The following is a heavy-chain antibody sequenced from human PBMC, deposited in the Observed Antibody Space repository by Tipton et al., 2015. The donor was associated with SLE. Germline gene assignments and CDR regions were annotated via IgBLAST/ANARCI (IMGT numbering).Heavy chain of an antibody. D-gene: IGHD6-13*01. J-gene: IGHJ3*02. CDR3: ARVVYSFSDAFDI. CDR1: GGSISSYY. CDR2: IYDSGSS. Sequence: TLSLTCTVSGGSISSYYWSWIRQPPGKGLEWIGEIYDSGSSNYNPSLKSRVTISVDASKNQFSLRLTSLTAADTAVYYCARVVYSFSDAFDIWGQGTLVTVSS. V-gene: IGHV4-59*01.